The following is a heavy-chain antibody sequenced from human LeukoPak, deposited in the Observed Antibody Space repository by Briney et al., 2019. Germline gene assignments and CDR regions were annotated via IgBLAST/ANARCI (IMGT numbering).Heavy chain of an antibody. J-gene: IGHJ4*02. CDR3: ARPRDTAMVLFDY. Sequence: GESLKISCKGSGYSFTSYWIGWVRQMPGKGLEWMGIIYPGDSDTRHSPSFQGQVTISADKSISTAYLQWSSLKASDTAMYYCARPRDTAMVLFDYWGQGTLVTVSS. CDR2: IYPGDSDT. V-gene: IGHV5-51*01. D-gene: IGHD5-18*01. CDR1: GYSFTSYW.